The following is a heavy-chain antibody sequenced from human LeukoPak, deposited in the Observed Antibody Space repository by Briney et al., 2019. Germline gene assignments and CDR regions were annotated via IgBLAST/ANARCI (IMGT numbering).Heavy chain of an antibody. CDR3: AIYYYDSSGYSPPFAFDI. Sequence: SGESLKISCKGSGYSFTSYWIGWVRQMPGKGLEWMGIIYPGDSDTRYSPSFQGQVTISADKSISTAYLQWSSLKASDTAMYYCAIYYYDSSGYSPPFAFDIGGKGKRVTVSS. CDR1: GYSFTSYW. J-gene: IGHJ3*02. D-gene: IGHD3-22*01. V-gene: IGHV5-51*01. CDR2: IYPGDSDT.